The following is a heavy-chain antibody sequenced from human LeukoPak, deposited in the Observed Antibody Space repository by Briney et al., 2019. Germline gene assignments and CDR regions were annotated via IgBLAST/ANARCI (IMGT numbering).Heavy chain of an antibody. D-gene: IGHD6-6*01. J-gene: IGHJ4*02. CDR3: ARVGGSSSPRRPFDY. V-gene: IGHV4-61*01. Sequence: PSETLSLTCTVSGGSVSRGSYYWSWTRQPPGKGLEWIGYIHHSGTTNYSPSLKSRVTISVDTSKNQFSLKLSSVTAADTAVYYCARVGGSSSPRRPFDYWGQGTLVTVSS. CDR1: GGSVSRGSYY. CDR2: IHHSGTT.